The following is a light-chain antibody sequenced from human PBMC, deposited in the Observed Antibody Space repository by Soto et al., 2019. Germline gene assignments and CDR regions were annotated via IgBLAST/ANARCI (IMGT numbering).Light chain of an antibody. J-gene: IGLJ2*01. CDR1: RGHSTYA. Sequence: QSVLTQSPSASASLGASVKLTCSLSRGHSTYAIAWHQQQPEKGPRYLMRLNSDGRHTRGDGIPDRFSGSSSGTERYLTISSLQSEDEADYFCQTWGTGLLVFGGGTKVTVL. CDR2: LNSDGRH. V-gene: IGLV4-69*01. CDR3: QTWGTGLLV.